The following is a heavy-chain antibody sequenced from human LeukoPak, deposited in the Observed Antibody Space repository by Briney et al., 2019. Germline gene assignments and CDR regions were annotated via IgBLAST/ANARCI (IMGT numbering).Heavy chain of an antibody. J-gene: IGHJ5*02. CDR2: ISGSGGST. Sequence: PGGSLRLSCAASGFTFSSYAMSWVRQAPGKGLEWVSAISGSGGSTYHADSVKGRFTISRDNSKNTLYLQMNSLRAEDTAVYYCAKDPSSSWTVNWFDPWGQGTLVTVSS. CDR1: GFTFSSYA. CDR3: AKDPSSSWTVNWFDP. D-gene: IGHD6-13*01. V-gene: IGHV3-23*01.